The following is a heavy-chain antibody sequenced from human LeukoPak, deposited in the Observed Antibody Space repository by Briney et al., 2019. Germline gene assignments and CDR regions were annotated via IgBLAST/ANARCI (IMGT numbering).Heavy chain of an antibody. D-gene: IGHD5-18*01. CDR1: GFTFSSYW. CDR2: IKQDGSEK. CDR3: ARDPRVDTAMVKIDNWFDP. V-gene: IGHV3-7*01. J-gene: IGHJ5*02. Sequence: GGSLRLSCAASGFTFSSYWMSWVRQAPGKGLEWVANIKQDGSEKYYVDSVKGRFTISRDNAKNSLYLQMNSLRAEDTAVYYCARDPRVDTAMVKIDNWFDPWGQGTLVTVSS.